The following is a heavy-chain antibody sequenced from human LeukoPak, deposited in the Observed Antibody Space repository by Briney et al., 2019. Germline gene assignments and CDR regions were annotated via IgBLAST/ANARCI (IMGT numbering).Heavy chain of an antibody. J-gene: IGHJ4*02. CDR3: TRVGVQYLHN. CDR2: TRSQTLGGAI. V-gene: IGHV3-49*04. D-gene: IGHD3-3*01. CDR1: GFNFGDYC. Sequence: GGSLRLSCTGSGFNFGDYCITWVRQAPGKGLEWLGVTRSQTLGGAIEYGSYVKGRFTTSRDDSKGVAYLHMDSLKSEATAVYYCTRVGVQYLHNWGEGVLVSV.